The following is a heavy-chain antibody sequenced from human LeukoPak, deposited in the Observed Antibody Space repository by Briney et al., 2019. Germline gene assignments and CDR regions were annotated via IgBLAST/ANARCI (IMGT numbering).Heavy chain of an antibody. CDR1: GGSISSGGYS. D-gene: IGHD3-10*01. CDR3: ARGVSPSSYYYGSGSLVWFDP. V-gene: IGHV4-30-2*01. J-gene: IGHJ5*02. CDR2: IYHSGST. Sequence: SETLSLTRAVSGGSISSGGYSWSWIRQPPGKGLEWIGYIYHSGSTYYNPSLKSRVTISVDRSKNRFSLKLSSVTAADTAVYYCARGVSPSSYYYGSGSLVWFDPWGQGTLVTVSS.